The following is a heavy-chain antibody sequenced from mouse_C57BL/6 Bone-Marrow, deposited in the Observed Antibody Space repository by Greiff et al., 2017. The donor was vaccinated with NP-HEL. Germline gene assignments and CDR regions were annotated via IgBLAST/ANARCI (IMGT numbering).Heavy chain of an antibody. CDR2: ISDGGSYT. J-gene: IGHJ2*01. Sequence: EVQGVESGGGLVKPGGSLKLSCAASGFTFSSYAMSWVRQTPEKRLEWVATISDGGSYTYYPDNVKGRFTISRDNAKNNLYLQMSHLKSEDTAMYYCARVIYYYDFDYWGQGTTLTVSS. CDR1: GFTFSSYA. CDR3: ARVIYYYDFDY. V-gene: IGHV5-4*01. D-gene: IGHD1-1*01.